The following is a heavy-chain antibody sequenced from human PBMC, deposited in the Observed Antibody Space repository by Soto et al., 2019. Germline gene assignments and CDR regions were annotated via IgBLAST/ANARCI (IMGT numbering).Heavy chain of an antibody. CDR3: ARDGPPGYNFVDY. D-gene: IGHD5-12*01. V-gene: IGHV4-31*03. CDR2: IYYSGST. Sequence: PSETLSLTCTVSGGSISSGGYYWSWIRQHPGKGLEWIGYIYYSGSTYYNPSLKSRFTISRDNAKNSLYLQMNSLRAEETAVYYCARDGPPGYNFVDYWGQGTLVTVSS. CDR1: GGSISSGGYY. J-gene: IGHJ4*02.